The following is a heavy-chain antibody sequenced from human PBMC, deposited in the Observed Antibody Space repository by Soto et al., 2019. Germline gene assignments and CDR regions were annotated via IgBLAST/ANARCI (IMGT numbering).Heavy chain of an antibody. D-gene: IGHD3-3*01. Sequence: QVQLQESGPGLVKPSQTLSLTCTVSGGSISSGGYYWSWIRQHPGKGLEWIGYIYYSGSTYYNPSPKSRVTISVDTSKNQFSLKLRSVIAADTAVYYCARYPYGDLRFLEWLEGAFDIWGQGTMVTVSS. J-gene: IGHJ3*02. CDR2: IYYSGST. CDR3: ARYPYGDLRFLEWLEGAFDI. V-gene: IGHV4-31*03. CDR1: GGSISSGGYY.